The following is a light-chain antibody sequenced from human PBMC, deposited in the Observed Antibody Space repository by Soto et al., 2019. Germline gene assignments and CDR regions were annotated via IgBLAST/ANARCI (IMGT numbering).Light chain of an antibody. V-gene: IGKV1-27*01. J-gene: IGKJ3*01. CDR2: AAS. Sequence: DIQMTQSPPSLSASVGDRVTITCRASQDIRNFVAWYQQKPGKAPKLLIYAASTLQSGVPSRFSGSGSGTDFTLTINSPQPEDVETYSCQKYSSVPVFGPGTKVEIK. CDR1: QDIRNF. CDR3: QKYSSVPV.